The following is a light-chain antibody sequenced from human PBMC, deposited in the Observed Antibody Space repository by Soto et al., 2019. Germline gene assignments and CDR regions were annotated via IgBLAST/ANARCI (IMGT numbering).Light chain of an antibody. CDR3: QEYDSYSPT. V-gene: IGKV1-5*01. CDR1: QSITTW. J-gene: IGKJ1*01. Sequence: DIQMTQSPSTLSGSVGDRVTITCRASQSITTWLAWYQQRPGKAPKLLIYDVSSLQSGVPSRFSGSRSGTESTLTISGLQPDDFATYYCQEYDSYSPTFGQGTKVDIK. CDR2: DVS.